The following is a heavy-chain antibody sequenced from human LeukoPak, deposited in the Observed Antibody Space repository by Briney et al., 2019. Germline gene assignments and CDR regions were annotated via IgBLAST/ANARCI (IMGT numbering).Heavy chain of an antibody. Sequence: ASVKVSCKASGYPFTNYAMNGVRQARGQGLEWMGWINTNTGTPTYAQGFTGRFVFSLDTSFSTAYLQISSLTAAYTAVSYCSRVGTTRSAYYYMDVWGKGTTVTVSS. D-gene: IGHD1-26*01. J-gene: IGHJ6*03. CDR2: INTNTGTP. CDR1: GYPFTNYA. CDR3: SRVGTTRSAYYYMDV. V-gene: IGHV7-4-1*02.